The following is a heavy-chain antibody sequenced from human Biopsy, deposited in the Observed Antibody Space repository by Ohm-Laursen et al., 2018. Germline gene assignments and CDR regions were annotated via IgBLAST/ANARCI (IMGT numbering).Heavy chain of an antibody. Sequence: SVTLSLTCTVSGDSISRYYWSWIRQPPGKGLEWIGYVYYTGSTDYNPSLQSRVTISVDTSKNHFSLRLRSVTPADTAIYYCARDRGYYSDRTVPGYFDLWGRGTLVTVSS. CDR1: GDSISRYY. CDR2: VYYTGST. V-gene: IGHV4-59*01. J-gene: IGHJ2*01. D-gene: IGHD3-22*01. CDR3: ARDRGYYSDRTVPGYFDL.